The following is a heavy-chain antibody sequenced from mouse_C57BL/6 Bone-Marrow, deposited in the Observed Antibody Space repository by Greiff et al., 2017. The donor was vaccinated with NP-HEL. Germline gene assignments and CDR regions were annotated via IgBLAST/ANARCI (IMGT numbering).Heavy chain of an antibody. CDR3: TTFYYYGSSDY. J-gene: IGHJ2*01. V-gene: IGHV14-4*01. CDR2: IDPENGDT. CDR1: GFNIKDDY. D-gene: IGHD1-1*01. Sequence: EVQVVESGAELVRPGASVKLSCTASGFNIKDDYMHWVKQRPEQGLEWIGWIDPENGDTEYASKFQGKATITADTYSNTAYLQLSSLTSEDTAVYYCTTFYYYGSSDYWGQGTTLTVSS.